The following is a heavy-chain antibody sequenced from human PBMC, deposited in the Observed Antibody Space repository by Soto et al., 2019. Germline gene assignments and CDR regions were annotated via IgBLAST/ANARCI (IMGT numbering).Heavy chain of an antibody. D-gene: IGHD2-15*01. V-gene: IGHV4-39*01. CDR2: IYYSGST. J-gene: IGHJ6*02. Sequence: PSETLSLTCTVSGGSISSSSYYWGWIRQPPGKGLEWIGSIYYSGSTYYNPSLKSRVTISVDTSKNQFSLKLSSVTAADTAVYYCARLKRGYCSGGSCYYYYGMDVWGQGTTVTVS. CDR3: ARLKRGYCSGGSCYYYYGMDV. CDR1: GGSISSSSYY.